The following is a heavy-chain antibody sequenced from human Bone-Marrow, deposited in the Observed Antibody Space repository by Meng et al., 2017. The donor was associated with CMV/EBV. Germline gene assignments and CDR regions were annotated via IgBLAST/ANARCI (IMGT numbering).Heavy chain of an antibody. J-gene: IGHJ3*02. CDR2: ISSTSGYI. CDR1: GFTFSNYN. V-gene: IGHV3-21*01. Sequence: GESLKISCVASGFTFSNYNMNWVRQAPGKGLEWVSSISSTSGYIYYADSLKGRFTISRDNAKNSLYLQMNSLRAEDTAVYYCARLYCSSTSCWGAFDIWGQGTMVTVSS. CDR3: ARLYCSSTSCWGAFDI. D-gene: IGHD2-2*01.